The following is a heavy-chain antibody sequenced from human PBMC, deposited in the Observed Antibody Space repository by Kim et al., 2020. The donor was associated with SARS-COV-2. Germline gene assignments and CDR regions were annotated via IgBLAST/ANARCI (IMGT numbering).Heavy chain of an antibody. CDR2: IYYSGST. J-gene: IGHJ4*02. D-gene: IGHD2-21*02. CDR1: GGSISSYY. V-gene: IGHV4-59*08. Sequence: SETLSLTCTVSGGSISSYYWSWIRQPPGKGLEWIGYIYYSGSTNYNPSLKSRVTISVDTSKNQFSLKLSSVTAADTAVYYCARGTGPPRTALLGYWGQGTLVTVSS. CDR3: ARGTGPPRTALLGY.